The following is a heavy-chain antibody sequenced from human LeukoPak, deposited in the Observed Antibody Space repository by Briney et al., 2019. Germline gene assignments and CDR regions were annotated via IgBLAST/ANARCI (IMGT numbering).Heavy chain of an antibody. V-gene: IGHV3-7*01. D-gene: IGHD3-3*01. J-gene: IGHJ4*02. CDR2: IKQDGSDK. CDR1: GFTFSSYE. CDR3: ARRVDDFWSAYRQRPLDY. Sequence: GGSLRLSCAASGFTFSSYEMNWVLQAPGKGLEWVANIKQDGSDKYYVDSVKGRFTISRDNARNSLFLQMNSLRAEDTAVYYCARRVDDFWSAYRQRPLDYWGQGTLVTVSS.